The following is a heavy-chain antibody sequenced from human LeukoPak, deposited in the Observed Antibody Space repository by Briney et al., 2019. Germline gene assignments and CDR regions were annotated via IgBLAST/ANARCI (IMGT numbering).Heavy chain of an antibody. CDR2: IYYSGST. CDR1: GGSISSYY. CDR3: ARHIAVAGTGDV. Sequence: PSETLSLTCTVSGGSISSYYWSWIRQPPGKGLEWIGYIYYSGSTNYNPSLKSRVTISVDTSKNQFSLKLSSVTAADTALYYCARHIAVAGTGDVWGQGTTVTVSS. V-gene: IGHV4-59*01. J-gene: IGHJ6*02. D-gene: IGHD6-19*01.